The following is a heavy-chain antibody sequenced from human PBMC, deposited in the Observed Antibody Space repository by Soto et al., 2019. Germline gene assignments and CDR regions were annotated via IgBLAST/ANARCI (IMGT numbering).Heavy chain of an antibody. CDR1: GGSVSSGSYY. D-gene: IGHD5-12*01. CDR2: IYYSGST. Sequence: SETLSLTCTVSGGSVSSGSYYWSWTRQPPGKGLEWIGYIYYSGSTNYNPSLKSRVTISVDTSKNQFSLKLSSVTAADTAVYYCARERRDGYNFGIPSYYFDYWGQGTLVTSPQ. V-gene: IGHV4-61*01. CDR3: ARERRDGYNFGIPSYYFDY. J-gene: IGHJ4*02.